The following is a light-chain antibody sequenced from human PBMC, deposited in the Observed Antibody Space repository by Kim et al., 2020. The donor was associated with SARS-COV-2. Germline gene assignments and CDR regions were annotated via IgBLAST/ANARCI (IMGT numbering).Light chain of an antibody. Sequence: PASNACRTSQSLVYSVGNNGLNWLQQRPGQSPRRLIYKVSNRDSGVPDRFSGSGSGTDFTLKISRVEGEDVGVYYCMQGTHWPPDTFGQGTKLEI. CDR1: QSLVYSVGNNG. J-gene: IGKJ2*01. CDR2: KVS. CDR3: MQGTHWPPDT. V-gene: IGKV2-30*01.